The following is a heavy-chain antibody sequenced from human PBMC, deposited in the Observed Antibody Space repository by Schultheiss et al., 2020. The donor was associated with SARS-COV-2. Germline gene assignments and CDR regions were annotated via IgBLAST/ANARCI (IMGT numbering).Heavy chain of an antibody. Sequence: GGSLRLSCAASGFTFSNSDMNWVRQAPGKGLEWVSGVSWNGSRTHYADSVKGRFIISRDNSRNFLYQQMNSLRPEDMAVYYCVRDLGYSYGYFDYWGQGTLVTVSS. V-gene: IGHV3-19*01. CDR1: GFTFSNSD. CDR2: VSWNGSRT. CDR3: VRDLGYSYGYFDY. D-gene: IGHD5-18*01. J-gene: IGHJ4*02.